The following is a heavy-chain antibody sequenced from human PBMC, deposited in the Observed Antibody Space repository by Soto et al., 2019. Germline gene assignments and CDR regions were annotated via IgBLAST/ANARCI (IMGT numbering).Heavy chain of an antibody. D-gene: IGHD1-7*01. V-gene: IGHV1-18*01. J-gene: IGHJ4*02. CDR3: ARASRYYWNYMMY. Sequence: QVQLVQSGAEVKKPGASVQVSCKASGYTFSNAAITWVRQAPGQGLEWMGWVSAYNGNTNYAQKFKGRVTMTTDTSTSTAYMEIRSLRYDDTAVYFCARASRYYWNYMMYWGQGTLVTVSS. CDR2: VSAYNGNT. CDR1: GYTFSNAA.